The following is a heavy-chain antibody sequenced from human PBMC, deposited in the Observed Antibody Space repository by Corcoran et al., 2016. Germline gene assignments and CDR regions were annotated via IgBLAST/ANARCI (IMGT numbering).Heavy chain of an antibody. V-gene: IGHV1-69*01. CDR1: GGTFSSYA. Sequence: QVQLVQSGAEVKKPGSSVKVSCKASGGTFSSYAISWVRQAPGQGLEWMGGIIPIFGTANYAQKFQGRVTITADESTSTAYMELSSLRSEDTAVYYCARSDNEGIVVVPAAAAFDIWGQGTMVTVSS. J-gene: IGHJ3*02. CDR3: ARSDNEGIVVVPAAAAFDI. CDR2: IIPIFGTA. D-gene: IGHD2-2*01.